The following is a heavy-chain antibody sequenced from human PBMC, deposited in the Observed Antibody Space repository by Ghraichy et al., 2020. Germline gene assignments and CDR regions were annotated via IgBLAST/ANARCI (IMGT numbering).Heavy chain of an antibody. CDR3: ARQPTWLDP. V-gene: IGHV4-61*01. Sequence: SETLSLTCTVSGGSVSSGSYYWSWIRQPPGKGLEWIGYIYYSGSTNYNPSLKSRVTISVDTSKNQFSLNLSSVTAADTAVYYCARQPTWLDPWGQGTLVTVSS. CDR1: GGSVSSGSYY. J-gene: IGHJ5*02. CDR2: IYYSGST.